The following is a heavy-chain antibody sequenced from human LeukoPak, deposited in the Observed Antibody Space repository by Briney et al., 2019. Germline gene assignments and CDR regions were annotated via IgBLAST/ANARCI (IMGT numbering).Heavy chain of an antibody. CDR3: ARVYSGSYAGNYYFDY. CDR1: GYTFTSYA. J-gene: IGHJ4*02. CDR2: MNPNSGNT. D-gene: IGHD1-26*01. Sequence: ASVKVSCKASGYTFTSYAINWVRQATGQGLEWMGWMNPNSGNTGYAQKFQGRVTITRNTSISTAYMELSSLRSEDTAVYYCARVYSGSYAGNYYFDYWGQGTLVTVSS. V-gene: IGHV1-8*03.